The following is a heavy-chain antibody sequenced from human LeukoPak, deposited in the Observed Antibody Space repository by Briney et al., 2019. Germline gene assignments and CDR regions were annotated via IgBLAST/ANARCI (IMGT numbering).Heavy chain of an antibody. J-gene: IGHJ4*02. CDR2: IISCSDSI. Sequence: RGSLTLSCAACGFTFSTYSMNGVGQAPGKGLEWVSYIISCSDSIHYADSVKGRFTISRDNAKNSLYLQMNSLTDEDTAVYYCARVVNNGGFVDWGQGTLVTVSP. CDR1: GFTFSTYS. V-gene: IGHV3-48*02. CDR3: ARVVNNGGFVD. D-gene: IGHD2-8*01.